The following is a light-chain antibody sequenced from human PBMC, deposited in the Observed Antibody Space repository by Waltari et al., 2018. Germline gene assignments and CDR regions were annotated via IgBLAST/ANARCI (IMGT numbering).Light chain of an antibody. Sequence: EIVLTQSPGTLSLSPGERATLSCRASQSVSSNYLAWYQQKPGQAPRLLIYDASSRATGIPDRFSGIGSGTDFTLTISSLQHEDFAIYYCQQANSFPLTFGQGTRLEIK. J-gene: IGKJ5*01. CDR1: QSVSSNY. CDR2: DAS. CDR3: QQANSFPLT. V-gene: IGKV3D-20*02.